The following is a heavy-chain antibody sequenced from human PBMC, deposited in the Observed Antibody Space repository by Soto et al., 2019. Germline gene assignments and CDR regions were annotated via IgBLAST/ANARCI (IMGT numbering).Heavy chain of an antibody. J-gene: IGHJ4*02. CDR1: GGSISSGGYS. CDR2: IYHSGST. D-gene: IGHD2-21*01. V-gene: IGHV4-30-2*01. CDR3: ARRWGGTFDY. Sequence: SETLSLTCAVSGGSISSGGYSWSWIRQPPGKGLEWIGYIYHSGSTYYNPSLKSRVTISVDRSKNHFSLKLSSVTAADTAVYYCARRWGGTFDYWGQGTLVTVSS.